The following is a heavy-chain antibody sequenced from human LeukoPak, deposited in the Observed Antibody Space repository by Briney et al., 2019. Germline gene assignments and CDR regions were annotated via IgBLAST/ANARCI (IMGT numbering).Heavy chain of an antibody. CDR2: IGISSGNT. J-gene: IGHJ4*01. CDR3: ARDHRYAFDY. Sequence: GGSLRLSCAASGFNFIDYSINWVRQAPGKGLEWISYIGISSGNTKYADSVKGRFTISRDKARNSLYLQMNSLRVEDTAVYYCARDHRYAFDYWGHGTLVTVSS. D-gene: IGHD5-12*01. CDR1: GFNFIDYS. V-gene: IGHV3-48*01.